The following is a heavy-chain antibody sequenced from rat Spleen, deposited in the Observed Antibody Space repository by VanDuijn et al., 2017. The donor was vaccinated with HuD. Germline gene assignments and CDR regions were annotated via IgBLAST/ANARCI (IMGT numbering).Heavy chain of an antibody. D-gene: IGHD1-12*02. CDR3: ATDGFYDGTYYAVYVMDA. Sequence: EVQLVESGGGLVQPGRSLKLSCAASGFTFSSFAMAWVRQAPKKGLEWVATITSGGSNTYYRDSVKGRFTISRDNAKSTLFLQMDSLRSEDTATYYCATDGFYDGTYYAVYVMDAWGQGASVTVSP. V-gene: IGHV5-25*01. CDR1: GFTFSSFA. CDR2: ITSGGSNT. J-gene: IGHJ4*01.